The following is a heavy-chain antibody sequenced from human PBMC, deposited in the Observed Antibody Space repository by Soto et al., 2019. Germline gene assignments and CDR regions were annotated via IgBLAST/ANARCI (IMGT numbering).Heavy chain of an antibody. V-gene: IGHV3-30-3*01. D-gene: IGHD3-10*01. CDR2: ISYDGSNK. CDR3: ARESLVRGVYYYYYGMDV. Sequence: GGPLRLSCAASGFTFSSYAMHWVRQAPGKGLEWVAVISYDGSNKYYADSVKGRFTISRDNSKNTLYLQMNSLRAEDTAVYYCARESLVRGVYYYYYGMDVWGQGTTVTVSS. CDR1: GFTFSSYA. J-gene: IGHJ6*02.